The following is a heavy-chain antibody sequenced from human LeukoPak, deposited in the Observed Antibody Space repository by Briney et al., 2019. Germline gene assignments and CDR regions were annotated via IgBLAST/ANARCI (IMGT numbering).Heavy chain of an antibody. J-gene: IGHJ4*02. V-gene: IGHV4-4*07. CDR3: ARENSGSYREFAY. CDR1: GGSISSYH. Sequence: PSETLSLTCTVSGGSISSYHWSWIRQPAGKGGDGFGRISTSRSTNYHASLKSRVSMSVDTSKNQFSLKLSSVTAADTAVFYCARENSGSYREFAYWGQGTLVTVSS. CDR2: ISTSRST. D-gene: IGHD1-26*01.